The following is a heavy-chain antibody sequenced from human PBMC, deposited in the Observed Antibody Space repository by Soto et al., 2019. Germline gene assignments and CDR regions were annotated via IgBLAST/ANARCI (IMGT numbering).Heavy chain of an antibody. CDR3: AKPESSYSWGNGPDY. J-gene: IGHJ4*02. D-gene: IGHD1-26*01. CDR1: GFAFSSYA. V-gene: IGHV3-23*01. Sequence: GGFLRLSCAASGFAFSSYAMSWVRQAPGKGLEWVSSISGSTSGTYYADAVKGRFTISRDNSNNTLYLQMNSLSAEDTAVYYCAKPESSYSWGNGPDYWGQGTLVTVSS. CDR2: ISGSTSGT.